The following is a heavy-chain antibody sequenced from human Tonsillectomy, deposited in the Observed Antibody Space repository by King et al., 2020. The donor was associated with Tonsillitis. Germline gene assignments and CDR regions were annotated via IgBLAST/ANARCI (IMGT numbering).Heavy chain of an antibody. Sequence: VQLVESGGGVVQPGRSLRLSCAASGFAFSDCGMHWFRQAPGKGLDWVATISYDGSDKDYGDSVRGRFTISRDNSRSTLYLQVNSLRADDTAVYYCAKEGGAQYCSSASCSADYWGQGTLVTVSS. V-gene: IGHV3-30*18. CDR2: ISYDGSDK. J-gene: IGHJ4*02. CDR3: AKEGGAQYCSSASCSADY. D-gene: IGHD2-2*01. CDR1: GFAFSDCG.